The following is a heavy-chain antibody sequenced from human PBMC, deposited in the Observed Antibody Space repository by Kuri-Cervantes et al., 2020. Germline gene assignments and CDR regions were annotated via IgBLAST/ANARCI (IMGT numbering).Heavy chain of an antibody. CDR2: ISYDGSNK. J-gene: IGHJ6*02. CDR3: ARDESAARPLYYYGMDV. CDR1: GFTFSSYA. Sequence: GESLKISCAASGFTFSSYAMHWVRQAPGKGLEWVAVISYDGSNKYYADSVKGRFTISRDNSKNTLYLQMNSLRAEDTAVYYCARDESAARPLYYYGMDVWGQGTTVTVSS. D-gene: IGHD6-6*01. V-gene: IGHV3-30-3*01.